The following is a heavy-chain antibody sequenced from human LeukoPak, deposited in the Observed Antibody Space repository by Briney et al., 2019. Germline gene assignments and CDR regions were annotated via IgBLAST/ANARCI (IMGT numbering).Heavy chain of an antibody. CDR3: ARESGDGHYDSSGYYFRVFGYFDY. Sequence: SGPTLVKPSETLSLACTVSGGSISSYYWSWIRQPPGKGLEWIGYIYYSGSTNYSPSLKSRVTISVDTSKNQFSLQLSSVTAADTAVYYCARESGDGHYDSSGYYFRVFGYFDYWGQGTLVTVSS. V-gene: IGHV4-59*01. CDR1: GGSISSYY. CDR2: IYYSGST. J-gene: IGHJ4*02. D-gene: IGHD3-22*01.